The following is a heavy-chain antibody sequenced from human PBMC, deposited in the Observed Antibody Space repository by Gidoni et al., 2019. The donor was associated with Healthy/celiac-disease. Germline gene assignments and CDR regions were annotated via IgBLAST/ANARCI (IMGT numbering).Heavy chain of an antibody. CDR3: ARGGVGATEWSRWFDP. Sequence: QVQLAQSWSEVKKPGASFKVSCKASGYTFTSYYMHWVRQAPGQGLEGMGRTNPSGVNTSYATKFQGRVTMTRNTSTSTVYMELSSLRSEDTAVYYCARGGVGATEWSRWFDPWGQGTLVTVSS. D-gene: IGHD1-26*01. CDR2: TNPSGVNT. CDR1: GYTFTSYY. J-gene: IGHJ5*02. V-gene: IGHV1-46*03.